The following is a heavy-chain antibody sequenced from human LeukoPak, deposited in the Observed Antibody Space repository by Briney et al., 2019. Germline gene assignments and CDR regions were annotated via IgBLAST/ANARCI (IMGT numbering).Heavy chain of an antibody. CDR1: GFTFSSYG. J-gene: IGHJ4*02. CDR2: IWYDGSNK. CDR3: AKDLSLGAIDY. Sequence: PGGSLRLSCAASGFTFSSYGMHWVRQAPGKGLEWVAVIWYDGSNKYYADSVKGRFTISRDNSKNTLYLQMNSLRAEDTAVYYCAKDLSLGAIDYWGQGTLVTVSS. D-gene: IGHD1-26*01. V-gene: IGHV3-33*06.